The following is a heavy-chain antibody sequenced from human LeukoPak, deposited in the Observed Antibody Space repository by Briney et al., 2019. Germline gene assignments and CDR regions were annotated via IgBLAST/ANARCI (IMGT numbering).Heavy chain of an antibody. V-gene: IGHV3-48*03. CDR1: GFTFSSYE. CDR2: ISSSGSTI. D-gene: IGHD3-16*01. CDR3: ARDGGMGNFDY. J-gene: IGHJ4*02. Sequence: GGSLRLSCAASGFTFSSYEMNWVRQAPGKGLEWVSYISSSGSTIYYADSVKGRFTISRDNAKNSLYLQMNSLRAGDTAVYYCARDGGMGNFDYWGQGTLVTVSS.